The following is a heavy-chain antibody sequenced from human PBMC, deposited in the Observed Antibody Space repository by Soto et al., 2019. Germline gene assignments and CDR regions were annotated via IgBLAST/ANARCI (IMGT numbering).Heavy chain of an antibody. CDR1: VFTFSSYG. D-gene: IGHD3-3*01. CDR3: ARDGYYDFWSGYYHYGMEV. J-gene: IGHJ6*01. CDR2: IWYDGSNK. Sequence: VGSLRLSCASSVFTFSSYGMHCVRHSPGKGLEWVAVIWYDGSNKYYADSVKGRFTISRDNSKNTLYLQMNSLRAEDTAVYYCARDGYYDFWSGYYHYGMEVWGQGTTVTVSS. V-gene: IGHV3-33*01.